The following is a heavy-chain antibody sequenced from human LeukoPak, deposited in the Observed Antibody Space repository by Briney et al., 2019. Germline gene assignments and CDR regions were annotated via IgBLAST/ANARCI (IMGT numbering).Heavy chain of an antibody. Sequence: GGSLRLSCAASGFTFNSYGMHWVRQAPGKGLEWVAFIRLDGSNKYYADSVKGRFTISRDNSKNTLYLQMNSLRAEDTAVYYCARVSGNYHYYYYMDVWGKGTTVTVSS. CDR2: IRLDGSNK. D-gene: IGHD4-23*01. V-gene: IGHV3-30*02. CDR1: GFTFNSYG. J-gene: IGHJ6*03. CDR3: ARVSGNYHYYYYMDV.